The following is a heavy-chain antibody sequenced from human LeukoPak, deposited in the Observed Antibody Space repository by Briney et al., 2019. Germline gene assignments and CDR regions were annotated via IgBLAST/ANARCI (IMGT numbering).Heavy chain of an antibody. D-gene: IGHD3-9*01. CDR1: GFTFSSYW. CDR2: IKQDGSEK. V-gene: IGHV3-7*01. J-gene: IGHJ4*02. Sequence: GGSLRLSCAASGFTFSSYWMSWVGQAPGKGLEWVANIKQDGSEKYYVDSVKGRFTISRDNAKNSLYLQMNSLRAEETAVYYWARDQISWNYDILTGYSNYYFDYWGQGTLVTVSS. CDR3: ARDQISWNYDILTGYSNYYFDY.